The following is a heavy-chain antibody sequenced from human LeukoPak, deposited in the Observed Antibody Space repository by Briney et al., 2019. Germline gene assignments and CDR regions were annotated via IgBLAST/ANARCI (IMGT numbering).Heavy chain of an antibody. D-gene: IGHD5-18*01. V-gene: IGHV4-34*01. J-gene: IGHJ4*02. Sequence: SETLSLTCAVYGGSFSGYYWSWIRHPPGKGREGIGEINHSGSTNYNPSLKSRVTISVDTSKNQFSLTLSAVTAADTAVYYCARLQLWRYYFDYWGQGTLVTVSS. CDR2: INHSGST. CDR1: GGSFSGYY. CDR3: ARLQLWRYYFDY.